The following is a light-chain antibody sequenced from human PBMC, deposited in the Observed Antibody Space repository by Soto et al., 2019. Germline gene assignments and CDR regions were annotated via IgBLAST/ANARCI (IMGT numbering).Light chain of an antibody. CDR1: QTISSW. CDR2: KAS. V-gene: IGKV1-5*03. CDR3: HQYNSYPWT. J-gene: IGKJ1*01. Sequence: DIQMTQSPSTLSGSVGDRVTITCRASQTISSWFAWYQQKPGKAPKLLIYKASTLKSGVPSRFSGSASGTEFTLTISSLQPDDFAIYYCHQYNSYPWTFGQGTKVDTK.